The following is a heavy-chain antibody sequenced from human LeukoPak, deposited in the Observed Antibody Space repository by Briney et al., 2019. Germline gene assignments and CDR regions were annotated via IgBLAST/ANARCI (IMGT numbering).Heavy chain of an antibody. Sequence: SQTLSLTCTVSGGSISSGSYYWSWIRQPAGKGLEWIGRIYTSGSTNYNPSLKSRVTISVDTSKNQFSLKLSSVTAADTAVYYCARGRYYDFWSGYSYYYYYMDVWGKGTTVTVSS. CDR3: ARGRYYDFWSGYSYYYYYMDV. V-gene: IGHV4-61*02. J-gene: IGHJ6*03. CDR2: IYTSGST. CDR1: GGSISSGSYY. D-gene: IGHD3-3*01.